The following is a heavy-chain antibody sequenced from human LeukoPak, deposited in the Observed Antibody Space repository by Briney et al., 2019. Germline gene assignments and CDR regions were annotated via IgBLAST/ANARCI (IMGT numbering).Heavy chain of an antibody. J-gene: IGHJ4*02. CDR2: IRYDGSNK. CDR3: AKDPSFRPGYFDY. V-gene: IGHV3-30*02. Sequence: GGSLRLSCAASGFTFSSYGMHWVRQAPGKGLEWVAFIRYDGSNKHYADSVKGRFTISRDNSKNTLYLQMNSLRAEDTAVYYCAKDPSFRPGYFDYWGQGTLVTVSS. CDR1: GFTFSSYG.